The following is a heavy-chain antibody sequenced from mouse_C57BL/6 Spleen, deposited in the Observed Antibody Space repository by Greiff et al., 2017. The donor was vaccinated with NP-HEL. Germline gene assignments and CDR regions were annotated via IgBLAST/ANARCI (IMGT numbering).Heavy chain of an antibody. CDR3: ARETGSGPAMDY. J-gene: IGHJ4*01. V-gene: IGHV1-53*01. D-gene: IGHD3-2*02. Sequence: QVQLKQPGTELVKPGASVKLSCKASGYTFTSYWMHWVKQRPGQGLEWIGNINPSNGGTNYNEKFKSKATLTVDKSSSTAYMQLSSLTSEDSAVYYCARETGSGPAMDYWGQGTSVTVSS. CDR1: GYTFTSYW. CDR2: INPSNGGT.